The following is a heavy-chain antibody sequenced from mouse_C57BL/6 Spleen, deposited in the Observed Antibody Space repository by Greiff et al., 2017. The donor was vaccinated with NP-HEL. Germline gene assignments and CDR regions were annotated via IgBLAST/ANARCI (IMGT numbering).Heavy chain of an antibody. CDR3: ARGDPAWFAY. CDR2: ISYDGSN. J-gene: IGHJ3*01. Sequence: VQLQQSGPGLVKPSQSLSLTCSVTGYSITSGYYWNWIRQFPGNKLEWMGYISYDGSNNYNPSLKNRISITRDTSKNQFFLKLNSVTTEDTATYYWARGDPAWFAYWGQGTLVTVSA. V-gene: IGHV3-6*01. CDR1: GYSITSGYY. D-gene: IGHD3-3*01.